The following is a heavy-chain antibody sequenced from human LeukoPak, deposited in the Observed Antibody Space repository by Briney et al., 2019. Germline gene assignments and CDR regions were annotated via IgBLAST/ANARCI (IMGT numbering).Heavy chain of an antibody. CDR1: GFTFSSYA. D-gene: IGHD4-17*01. CDR2: ISSSGSTI. J-gene: IGHJ4*02. CDR3: AGYGVNGVY. Sequence: GGSLRLSCAASGFTFSSYAMSRVRQAPGKGLEWVSYISSSGSTIYYADSVKGRFTISRDNAKNSLYLQMNSLRAEDTAVYYCAGYGVNGVYWGQGTLVTVSS. V-gene: IGHV3-48*04.